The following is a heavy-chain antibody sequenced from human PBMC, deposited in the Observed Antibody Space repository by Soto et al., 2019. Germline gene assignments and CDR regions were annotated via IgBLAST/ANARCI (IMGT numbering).Heavy chain of an antibody. CDR3: ASFDGTLVRGGRSAPYEMDV. D-gene: IGHD3-10*01. CDR1: GGTFNNYA. Sequence: QVLLVQSGPEVKKPGSSVKVSCKASGGTFNNYAINWVRQAPGRGLEWMGGIIPTFGTGNHAQDFQGRVTITADESTTTAYMELTSLRSEDTAIYYCASFDGTLVRGGRSAPYEMDVWGQGTTVIVSS. CDR2: IIPTFGTG. J-gene: IGHJ6*02. V-gene: IGHV1-69*01.